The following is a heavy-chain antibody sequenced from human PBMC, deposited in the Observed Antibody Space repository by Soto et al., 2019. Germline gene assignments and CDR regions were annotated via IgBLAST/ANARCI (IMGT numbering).Heavy chain of an antibody. CDR3: ASPGQNRDRPLAF. Sequence: GESLKISCKGSGYFFSSQWIAWVRLMPGKGLEWMGIIHPGDSDTRYSPSFQGQVTISVDGSINTAYPQSRSLEASDTAVYYCASPGQNRDRPLAFWGQGTQVTVSS. J-gene: IGHJ4*02. D-gene: IGHD1-1*01. V-gene: IGHV5-51*01. CDR2: IHPGDSDT. CDR1: GYFFSSQW.